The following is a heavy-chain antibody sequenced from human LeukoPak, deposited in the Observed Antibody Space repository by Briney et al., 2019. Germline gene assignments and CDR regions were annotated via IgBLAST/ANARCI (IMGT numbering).Heavy chain of an antibody. J-gene: IGHJ4*02. CDR1: GFTFSSYG. CDR3: AMYGSGSYGYFDY. V-gene: IGHV3-30*03. CDR2: ISYDGSNK. Sequence: GGSLRLSCAASGFTFSSYGMHWVRQAPGKGGEWVAVISYDGSNKYYADSVPGRFTISRDNSNNTLYLQMPSLRAEDTAVYYCAMYGSGSYGYFDYWGQGTLVTVSS. D-gene: IGHD3-10*01.